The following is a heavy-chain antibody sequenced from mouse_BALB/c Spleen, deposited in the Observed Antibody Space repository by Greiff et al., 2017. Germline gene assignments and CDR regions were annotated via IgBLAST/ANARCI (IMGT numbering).Heavy chain of an antibody. CDR1: GFTFSNYW. CDR2: IRLKSNNYAT. D-gene: IGHD2-4*01. V-gene: IGHV6-6*02. J-gene: IGHJ3*01. CDR3: TRNDYDSLAY. Sequence: EVKVVESGGGLVQPGGSMKLSCVASGFTFSNYWMNWVRQSPEKGLEWVAEIRLKSNNYATHYAESVKGRFTISRDDSKSSVYLQMNNLRAEDTGIYYCTRNDYDSLAYWGQGTLVTVSA.